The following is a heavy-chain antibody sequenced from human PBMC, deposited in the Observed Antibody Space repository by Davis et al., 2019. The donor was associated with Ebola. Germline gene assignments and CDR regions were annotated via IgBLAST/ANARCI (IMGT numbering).Heavy chain of an antibody. V-gene: IGHV4-59*01. CDR2: IYYSGST. CDR1: GGSISSYY. J-gene: IGHJ4*02. Sequence: PSETLSLTCTVSGGSISSYYWSWIRQPPGKGLEWIGYIYYSGSTNYNPSLKSRVTISVDTSKNQFSLKLSSVTAADTAVYYCARGVGLLLAFDYWGQGTLVTVSS. D-gene: IGHD3-22*01. CDR3: ARGVGLLLAFDY.